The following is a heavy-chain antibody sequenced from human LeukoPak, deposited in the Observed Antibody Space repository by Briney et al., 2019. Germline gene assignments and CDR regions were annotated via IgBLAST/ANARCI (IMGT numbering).Heavy chain of an antibody. Sequence: GGSLRLSCAASAFTFSNYAMSWVRQAPGKGLEWVSSISSSSSYIYYADSVKGRFTISRDNSKNTLYLQMNSLRAEDTAVYYCARETYYDFWSGYYLATGGRQGNYYGMDVWGQGTTVTVSS. CDR3: ARETYYDFWSGYYLATGGRQGNYYGMDV. V-gene: IGHV3-21*01. D-gene: IGHD3-3*01. CDR2: ISSSSSYI. J-gene: IGHJ6*02. CDR1: AFTFSNYA.